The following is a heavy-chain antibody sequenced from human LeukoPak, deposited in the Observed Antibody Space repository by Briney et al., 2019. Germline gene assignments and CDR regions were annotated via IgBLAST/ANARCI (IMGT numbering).Heavy chain of an antibody. CDR2: IIPIFGIA. CDR3: ARGYDYVWGNTYDY. J-gene: IGHJ4*02. CDR1: GGTFSSYA. Sequence: SVKVSCKASGGTFSSYAISWVRQAPGQGLEWMGRIIPIFGIANYAQKFQGRVTITADKSTSTAYMELSSLRSEDTAVYYRARGYDYVWGNTYDYWGQGTLVTVSS. V-gene: IGHV1-69*04. D-gene: IGHD3-16*01.